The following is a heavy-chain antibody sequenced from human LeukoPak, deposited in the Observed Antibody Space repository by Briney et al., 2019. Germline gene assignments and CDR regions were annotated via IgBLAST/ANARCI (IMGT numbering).Heavy chain of an antibody. CDR2: ISYSGST. J-gene: IGHJ4*02. V-gene: IGHV4-59*08. CDR1: GGSISSYY. CDR3: AGHHPRNTVDF. D-gene: IGHD2-8*02. Sequence: KPSETLSLTCTVSGGSISSYYWSWLRQPPGKGLEWIGYISYSGSTNYNPSLKGRVTISVDTSKNQFSLKLSSVTAANTAVYYCAGHHPRNTVDFWGQGTLVTVSS.